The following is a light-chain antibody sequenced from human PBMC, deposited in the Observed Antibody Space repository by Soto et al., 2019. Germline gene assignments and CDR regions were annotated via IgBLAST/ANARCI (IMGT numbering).Light chain of an antibody. Sequence: MSQSPATVSVSPGERATLSCGASQSVSSSYLAWYQQKPGLAPRLLIYDASSRATGIPDRFSGSGSGTEFILTIISVESEDFAICYCQQHNDWPTFGQGTRLAIK. CDR2: DAS. CDR3: QQHNDWPT. V-gene: IGKV3D-20*01. J-gene: IGKJ5*01. CDR1: QSVSSSY.